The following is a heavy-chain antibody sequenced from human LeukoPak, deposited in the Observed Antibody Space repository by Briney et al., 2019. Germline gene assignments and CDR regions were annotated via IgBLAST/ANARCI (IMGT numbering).Heavy chain of an antibody. V-gene: IGHV3-21*04. J-gene: IGHJ6*02. CDR1: GFTFISYS. Sequence: GESLRLSCAASGFTFISYSMNWVRQAPGKGLEWVSSISSNDNYIYYTDSVKGRFTISRDNAKNSLYLQTNSLRAEDTALYYCAKGPPNYYYGMDVWGQGTTVTVSS. CDR2: ISSNDNYI. CDR3: AKGPPNYYYGMDV.